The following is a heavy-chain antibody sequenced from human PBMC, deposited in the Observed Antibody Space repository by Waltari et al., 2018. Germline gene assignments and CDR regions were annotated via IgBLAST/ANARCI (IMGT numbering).Heavy chain of an antibody. V-gene: IGHV4-59*08. Sequence: QVQLQESGPGLVKPSETLSLTCPVPGGSISGYHWAWIRQPPGKGLEYIGHIYYTGNTYYNPSLRSRATILVDTSRSQFSLKLTYMTAADTADYYCARFMQIGASETGALDYWGQGTLVTVSS. D-gene: IGHD1-1*01. CDR3: ARFMQIGASETGALDY. J-gene: IGHJ4*02. CDR1: GGSISGYH. CDR2: IYYTGNT.